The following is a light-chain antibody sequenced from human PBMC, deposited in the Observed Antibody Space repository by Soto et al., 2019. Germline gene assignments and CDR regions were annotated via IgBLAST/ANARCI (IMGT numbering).Light chain of an antibody. Sequence: EIVLTQSPATLSLSPGERATLSCRASQSVGSWLAWYQQKPGQPPRLLIYDVSNRATGIPARFSGSGSGTDFTLTISSLGPEDFAVYYCQQRHWPWTFGQGTTVEVK. J-gene: IGKJ1*01. CDR3: QQRHWPWT. CDR1: QSVGSW. CDR2: DVS. V-gene: IGKV3-11*01.